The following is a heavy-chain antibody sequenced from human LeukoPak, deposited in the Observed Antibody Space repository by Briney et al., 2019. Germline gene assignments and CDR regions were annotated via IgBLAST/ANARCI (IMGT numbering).Heavy chain of an antibody. Sequence: SETLSLTCTVSGGSISSYYWSWIRQPPGKGLEWIGYIHYTGSTNYNPSLKSRVTISVDTSKNQFSLKLSSVTAADTAVYYCAREEGYYGYWGQGTLVTVSS. CDR1: GGSISSYY. D-gene: IGHD1-26*01. V-gene: IGHV4-59*01. CDR3: AREEGYYGY. J-gene: IGHJ4*02. CDR2: IHYTGST.